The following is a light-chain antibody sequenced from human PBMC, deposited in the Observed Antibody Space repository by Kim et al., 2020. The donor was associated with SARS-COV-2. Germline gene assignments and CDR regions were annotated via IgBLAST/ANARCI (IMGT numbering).Light chain of an antibody. Sequence: SPGDRATLSCRVRQSVTNAFVAWDQQKPGLAPRLRSAGASSRATDIPDRFSGSGSGTDFTLIISRLQPEDFAVYYCQHYGNSLWTFGQGTKVDIK. CDR2: GAS. CDR1: QSVTNAF. CDR3: QHYGNSLWT. J-gene: IGKJ1*01. V-gene: IGKV3-20*01.